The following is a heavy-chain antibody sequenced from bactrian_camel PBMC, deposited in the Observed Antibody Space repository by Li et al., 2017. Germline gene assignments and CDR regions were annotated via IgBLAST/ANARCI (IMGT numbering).Heavy chain of an antibody. J-gene: IGHJ4*01. D-gene: IGHD5*01. CDR1: GVDFNC. CDR3: AARQPCRVWLGYEDPGEYNI. CDR2: IYDGGNT. V-gene: IGHV3S53*01. Sequence: HVQLVESGGGSAPVEGSLRLSCVVSGVDFNCLGCFRQAPGKRREGVAGIYDGGNTYYAESVRGRFTISQDGAGDTTYLQMDGLKPEDTAMYYCAARQPCRVWLGYEDPGEYNIWGQGTQVTVS.